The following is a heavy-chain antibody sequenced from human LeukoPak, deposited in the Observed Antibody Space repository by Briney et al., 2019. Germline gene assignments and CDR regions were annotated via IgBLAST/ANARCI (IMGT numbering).Heavy chain of an antibody. CDR1: GYSFSNFW. CDR3: ARREASANFDY. CDR2: IYSGDSDT. V-gene: IGHV5-51*01. D-gene: IGHD2-15*01. Sequence: GESLKISCQGSGYSFSNFWIGWVRQMPGKGLEWMGIIYSGDSDTRYSPSFQGQVTISADRSVSTVYLQWDSLKASDTATYYCARREASANFDYWGQGTRVTVSS. J-gene: IGHJ4*02.